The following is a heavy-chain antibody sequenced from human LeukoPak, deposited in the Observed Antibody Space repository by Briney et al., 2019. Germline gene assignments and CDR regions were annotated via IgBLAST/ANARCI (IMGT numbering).Heavy chain of an antibody. Sequence: SETLSLTCTVSGGSISSSSYYWGWIRQPPGKGLEGIGSIYYSGSTYYNPSLKSRVTISVDTSKNQFSLKLSSVTAADTAVYWGIVVVPAASRWYYFDYWGQGTLVTVSS. CDR1: GGSISSSSYY. CDR3: IVVVPAASRWYYFDY. CDR2: IYYSGST. V-gene: IGHV4-39*01. D-gene: IGHD2-2*01. J-gene: IGHJ4*02.